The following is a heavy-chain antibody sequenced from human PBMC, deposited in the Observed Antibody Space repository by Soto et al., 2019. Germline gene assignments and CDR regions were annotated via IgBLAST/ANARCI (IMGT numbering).Heavy chain of an antibody. Sequence: QEELVQSGAEVKKPGSSVNVSCKASEGTFSSYSITWVRQAPGQRREWMGEIIPLLGTANYAQKFQGRVTITGDKSTSTIHMGLSSLRSDDTAVYYCARDPVDLFGYMDVWGQGTTVTVSS. V-gene: IGHV1-69*06. D-gene: IGHD6-25*01. J-gene: IGHJ6*02. CDR3: ARDPVDLFGYMDV. CDR1: EGTFSSYS. CDR2: IIPLLGTA.